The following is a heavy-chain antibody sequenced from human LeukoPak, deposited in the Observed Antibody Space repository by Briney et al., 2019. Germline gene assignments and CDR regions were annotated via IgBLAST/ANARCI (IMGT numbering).Heavy chain of an antibody. D-gene: IGHD6-13*01. CDR1: GGSISSYY. CDR2: IYYSGST. V-gene: IGHV4-59*01. J-gene: IGHJ4*02. Sequence: SETLSLTCTVSGGSISSYYWSWIRRPPGKGLEWIGYIYYSGSTNYNPSLKSRVTISVDTSKNQFSLKLSSVTAADTAVYYCAREGIAAAGSYYFDYWGQGTLVTVSS. CDR3: AREGIAAAGSYYFDY.